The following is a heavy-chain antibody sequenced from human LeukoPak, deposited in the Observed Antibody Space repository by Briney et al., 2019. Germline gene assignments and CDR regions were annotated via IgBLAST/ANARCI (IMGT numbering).Heavy chain of an antibody. J-gene: IGHJ6*04. CDR1: GYTLTELS. CDR3: ATYYDISPSGDYYGMDV. V-gene: IGHV1-24*01. CDR2: FDPEDGET. Sequence: ASVKVSCKVSGYTLTELSMHWVRQAPGKGLEWMGGFDPEDGETIYAQKFQGRVTMTEDTPTDTAYMELSSLRSEDTAVYYCATYYDISPSGDYYGMDVWGKGTTVTVSS. D-gene: IGHD3-9*01.